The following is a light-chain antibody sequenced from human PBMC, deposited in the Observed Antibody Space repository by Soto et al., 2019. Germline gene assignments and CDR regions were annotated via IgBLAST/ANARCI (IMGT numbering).Light chain of an antibody. CDR1: QDLTGY. CDR3: QQYVSFPYT. V-gene: IGKV1-33*01. Sequence: DIQMTQSPSSLAASVGDRVTITCQASQDLTGYLNWYQQKAGKAPKLLIYDTTTLEEGVPSRVSGSGSGTDFTCTINGLQPEDVATYSCQQYVSFPYTFGQGNKVEIK. CDR2: DTT. J-gene: IGKJ2*01.